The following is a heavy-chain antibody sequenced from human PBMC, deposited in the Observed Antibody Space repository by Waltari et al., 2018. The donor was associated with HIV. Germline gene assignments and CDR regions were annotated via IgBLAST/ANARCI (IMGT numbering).Heavy chain of an antibody. CDR2: IYYTGRA. J-gene: IGHJ2*01. CDR3: ARHALRVGAAYWNFDL. Sequence: QLQLQESGPGLVKPSETLSLTCTVSGGPVRSISYFSGWIRQPPGKGLEWVGRIYYTGRAYYNPSLKSRVTISVDTSKNQFSLKVTSVTAADTAVYYCARHALRVGAAYWNFDLWGRGTLVTVSS. CDR1: GGPVRSISYF. V-gene: IGHV4-39*01. D-gene: IGHD1-26*01.